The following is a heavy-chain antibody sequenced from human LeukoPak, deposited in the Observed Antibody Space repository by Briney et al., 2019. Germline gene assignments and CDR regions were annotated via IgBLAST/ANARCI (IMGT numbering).Heavy chain of an antibody. CDR3: AKDRPGYCSSTSCSYPGY. Sequence: GGSLRLSCAASGFTFSDYAMHWVRQAPGKGLEWVAVISYDGSNKSYADSVKGRFTISRDNSKSTLYVQMNSLRAEDTAVYYCAKDRPGYCSSTSCSYPGYWGQGTLVTVSS. D-gene: IGHD2-2*01. CDR2: ISYDGSNK. CDR1: GFTFSDYA. V-gene: IGHV3-30*01. J-gene: IGHJ4*02.